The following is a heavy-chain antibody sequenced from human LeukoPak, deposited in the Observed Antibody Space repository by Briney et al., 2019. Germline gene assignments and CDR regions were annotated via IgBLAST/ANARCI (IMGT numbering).Heavy chain of an antibody. Sequence: PGGSLRLSCAVSGFTFSSYEMNWVRQAPGKGLEWVSYIRSSGRNIYYVDSVKGRFTTSRDNAKNSLYLQMNSLRVEDTSVYYCARGGAKGSFDYWGQGTLVTVSS. CDR1: GFTFSSYE. J-gene: IGHJ4*02. CDR2: IRSSGRNI. CDR3: ARGGAKGSFDY. V-gene: IGHV3-48*03.